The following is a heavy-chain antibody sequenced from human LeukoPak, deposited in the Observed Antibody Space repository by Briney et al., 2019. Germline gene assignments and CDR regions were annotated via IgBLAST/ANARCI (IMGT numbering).Heavy chain of an antibody. D-gene: IGHD1-1*01. CDR1: GGSFSGYY. CDR2: INHSGST. Sequence: PSETLSLTCAVYGGSFSGYYWSWIRQPPGKGLEWIGEINHSGSTNYNPSLKSRVTISVDTSKNQFSLKLSSVTAADTAVYYCARGWTTYYMDVWGKGTTVTVSS. J-gene: IGHJ6*03. V-gene: IGHV4-34*01. CDR3: ARGWTTYYMDV.